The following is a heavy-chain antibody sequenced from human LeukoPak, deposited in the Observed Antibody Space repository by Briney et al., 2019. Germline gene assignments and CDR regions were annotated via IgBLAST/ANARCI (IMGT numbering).Heavy chain of an antibody. J-gene: IGHJ4*02. Sequence: ASVKVSCKASGYTFTGYYMHWVRQAPGQGLERMGWINPNSGGTNYAQKFQGRVTMTRDTSISTAYMELSRLRSDDTAVYYCARDYDFWSGYTPIDYWGQGTLVTVSS. V-gene: IGHV1-2*02. CDR2: INPNSGGT. CDR1: GYTFTGYY. CDR3: ARDYDFWSGYTPIDY. D-gene: IGHD3-3*01.